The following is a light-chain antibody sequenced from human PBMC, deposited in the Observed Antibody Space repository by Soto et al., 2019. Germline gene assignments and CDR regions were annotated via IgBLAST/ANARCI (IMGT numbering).Light chain of an antibody. J-gene: IGLJ2*01. Sequence: QSVLTQPPSVSGAPGQRVTISCTGTSSNIGAGYDVHWYQQVPGAAPKLLIYGNNNRPSGVPDRISGSKSSTSASLAITGLQAEDEADYYCQSYDTSLSAPVIFGGGTKLTVL. CDR2: GNN. CDR1: SSNIGAGYD. V-gene: IGLV1-40*01. CDR3: QSYDTSLSAPVI.